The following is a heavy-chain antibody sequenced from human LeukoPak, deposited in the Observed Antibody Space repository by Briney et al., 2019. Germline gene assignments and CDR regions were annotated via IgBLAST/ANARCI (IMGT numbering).Heavy chain of an antibody. V-gene: IGHV3-53*01. D-gene: IGHD2-21*01. CDR3: ARAQSGGAYYYYYYMDV. CDR2: IYSGGTT. Sequence: GGSLRLSCAASGFTFNNYAMSWVRQAPGKGLEWVSIIYSGGTTYYADSVKGRFTISRDNSKNTLYLQMNNLRAEDTAVYYCARAQSGGAYYYYYYMDVWGKGTTVTVSS. CDR1: GFTFNNYA. J-gene: IGHJ6*03.